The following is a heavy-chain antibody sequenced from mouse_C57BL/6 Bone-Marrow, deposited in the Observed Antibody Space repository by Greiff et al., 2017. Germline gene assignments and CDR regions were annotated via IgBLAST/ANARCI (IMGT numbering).Heavy chain of an antibody. CDR3: ARGGMITTKDFDY. D-gene: IGHD2-4*01. Sequence: EVMLVESGGGLVKPGGSLKLSCAASGFTFSSYAMSWVRQTPEKRLEWVATISDGGSYTYYPDNVKGRFTISRDNAKNNLYLQMSHLKSEDTAMYYCARGGMITTKDFDYWGQGTTLTVSS. CDR2: ISDGGSYT. J-gene: IGHJ2*01. CDR1: GFTFSSYA. V-gene: IGHV5-4*03.